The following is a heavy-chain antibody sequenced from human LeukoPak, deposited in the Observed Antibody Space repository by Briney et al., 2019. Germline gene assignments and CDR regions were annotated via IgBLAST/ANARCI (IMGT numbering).Heavy chain of an antibody. J-gene: IGHJ5*02. CDR2: IIPIFGTA. CDR1: GGTFSSYA. V-gene: IGHV1-69*13. CDR3: ARMYYYDSSGYTSGNWFDP. Sequence: ASVNVSCKASGGTFSSYAISWVRQAPGQGLEWMGGIIPIFGTANYAQKFQGRVTITADESTSTAYMELSSLRSEGTAVYYCARMYYYDSSGYTSGNWFDPWGQGTLVTVSS. D-gene: IGHD3-22*01.